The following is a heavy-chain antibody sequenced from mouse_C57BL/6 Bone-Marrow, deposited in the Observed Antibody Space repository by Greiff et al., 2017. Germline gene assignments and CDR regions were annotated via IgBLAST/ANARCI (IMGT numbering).Heavy chain of an antibody. CDR1: GFTFSSYA. J-gene: IGHJ4*01. CDR3: ARDHWDCYAMDY. D-gene: IGHD4-1*01. CDR2: ISDGGSYT. Sequence: EVQLVESGGGLVKPGGSLKLSCAASGFTFSSYAMSWVRQTPEKRLEWVATISDGGSYTYYPDNVKGRFTISRDNAKNNLYLQMSHLKSEDTAMYYCARDHWDCYAMDYWGQGTSVTVSS. V-gene: IGHV5-4*01.